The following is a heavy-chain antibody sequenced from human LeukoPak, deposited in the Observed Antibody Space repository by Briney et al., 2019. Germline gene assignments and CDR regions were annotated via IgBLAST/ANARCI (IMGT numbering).Heavy chain of an antibody. D-gene: IGHD3-16*01. J-gene: IGHJ4*02. CDR2: INRDGSIK. CDR1: GFTFSSYW. V-gene: IGHV3-7*01. Sequence: GGSLRLSCAASGFTFSSYWMDWVRQAPGKGLEGVANINRDGSIKNFVDPVKGRFTISRDNTKNSLSLEIKSLRAEETAVYYCARNLGSQQFDYWGQGNLVTVSS. CDR3: ARNLGSQQFDY.